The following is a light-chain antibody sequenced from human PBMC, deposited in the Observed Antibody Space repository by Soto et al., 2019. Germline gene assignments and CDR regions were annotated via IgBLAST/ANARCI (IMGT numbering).Light chain of an antibody. CDR3: QQYGSSPGT. CDR1: HFVASSY. Sequence: VLTQSPGTLSLSPGERATLSCRASHFVASSYVAWYQQKPGQAPRLLIYGASSRATGIPDRFSGSGSGTDFTLTISRLEPEDFAVYYCQQYGSSPGTFGQGTKVDIK. V-gene: IGKV3-20*01. CDR2: GAS. J-gene: IGKJ1*01.